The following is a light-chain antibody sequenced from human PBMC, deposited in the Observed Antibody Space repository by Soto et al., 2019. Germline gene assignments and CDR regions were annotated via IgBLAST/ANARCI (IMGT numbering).Light chain of an antibody. CDR1: QSISSW. J-gene: IGKJ2*01. V-gene: IGKV1-5*01. CDR3: HQYNSYST. CDR2: DAS. Sequence: DVQMTQSPSTLSASVGDRVTITCRASQSISSWLAWYQQKPGKAPKVLIYDASSLKSGVPSRFSGSGSGTEFTLTISSLQPDDFATYYCHQYNSYSTFGQGTKVDIK.